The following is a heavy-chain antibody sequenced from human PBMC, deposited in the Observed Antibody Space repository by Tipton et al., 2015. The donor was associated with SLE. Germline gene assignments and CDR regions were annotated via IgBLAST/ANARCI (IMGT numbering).Heavy chain of an antibody. Sequence: LRLSCAVYGGSFSGYYWSWIRQLPGKGLEWIGEINHSGSTNYNPSLKSRVTISVDTSKNQFSLKVTSVTAADTAVYYCVRHGAYYFDYWGQGTLVTVSS. CDR1: GGSFSGYY. CDR3: VRHGAYYFDY. J-gene: IGHJ4*02. V-gene: IGHV4-34*01. D-gene: IGHD3-16*01. CDR2: INHSGST.